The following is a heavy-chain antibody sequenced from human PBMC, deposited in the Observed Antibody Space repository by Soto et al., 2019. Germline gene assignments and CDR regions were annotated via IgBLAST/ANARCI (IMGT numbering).Heavy chain of an antibody. J-gene: IGHJ6*03. CDR3: ARGEQPLTPYYYYYMDV. CDR2: MNPNSGNT. CDR1: GYTFTSYD. V-gene: IGHV1-8*01. Sequence: QVQLVQSGAEVKKPGASVKVSCKASGYTFTSYDINWVRQATGQGLEWMGWMNPNSGNTGYAQKFQGRVTMTRNTSISTAYMELSSLRSEDTAVYYCARGEQPLTPYYYYYMDVWGKGTTVTVSS. D-gene: IGHD5-18*01.